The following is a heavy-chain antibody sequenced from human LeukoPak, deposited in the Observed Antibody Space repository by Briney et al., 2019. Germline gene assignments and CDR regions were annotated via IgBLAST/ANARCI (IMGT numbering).Heavy chain of an antibody. CDR2: IYPGDSQT. D-gene: IGHD3-3*02. V-gene: IGHV5-51*01. Sequence: GESLQISCKGSGYSFIKYWIGWVRQVPGKGLEWMGIIYPGDSQTRYSPSFQGQVTFSSDKSISTAYLQWSSLKASDTALYYCARPHSSGISAAFEIWGQGTMVIVSS. CDR3: ARPHSSGISAAFEI. CDR1: GYSFIKYW. J-gene: IGHJ3*02.